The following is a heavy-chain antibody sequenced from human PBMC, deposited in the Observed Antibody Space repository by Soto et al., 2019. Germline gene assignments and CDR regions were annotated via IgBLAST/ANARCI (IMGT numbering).Heavy chain of an antibody. D-gene: IGHD3-22*01. V-gene: IGHV1-24*01. Sequence: ASVKVSCKVSGYTLTELSMHWVRQAPGKGLEWMGGFDPEDGETIYAQKFQGRVTMTEDTSTDTAYMELSSLRSEDTAVYYCATVKGGNYHYDSSGLDVAFDIWGQGTMVTVSS. J-gene: IGHJ3*02. CDR3: ATVKGGNYHYDSSGLDVAFDI. CDR2: FDPEDGET. CDR1: GYTLTELS.